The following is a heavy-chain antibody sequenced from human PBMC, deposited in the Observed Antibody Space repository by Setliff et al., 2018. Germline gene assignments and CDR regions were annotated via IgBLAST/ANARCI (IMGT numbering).Heavy chain of an antibody. V-gene: IGHV1-46*01. D-gene: IGHD6-25*01. Sequence: GASVKVSCKASGYTFTSYYMYWLRQAPGQGPEWMGIINIGGGSASYAQKFQDRVTMTRDTSTNTVYMELNSLTSDDTAVYYCARAGLAAAGRKGVFDHWGQGTLVTVSS. J-gene: IGHJ4*02. CDR1: GYTFTSYY. CDR2: INIGGGSA. CDR3: ARAGLAAAGRKGVFDH.